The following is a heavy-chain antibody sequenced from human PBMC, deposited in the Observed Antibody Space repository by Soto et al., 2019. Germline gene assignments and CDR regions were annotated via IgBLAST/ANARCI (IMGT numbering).Heavy chain of an antibody. J-gene: IGHJ3*02. D-gene: IGHD4-17*01. V-gene: IGHV4-59*01. CDR1: GGSISSYY. Sequence: PSETLSLTCTVSGGSISSYYWSWIRQPPGKGLEWIGYIYYSGSTNYNPSLKSRVTISVDTSKNQFSLKLSSVTAADTAVYYCARDLEWRDSGDIHHAFDMGGQGIIVSVSS. CDR2: IYYSGST. CDR3: ARDLEWRDSGDIHHAFDM.